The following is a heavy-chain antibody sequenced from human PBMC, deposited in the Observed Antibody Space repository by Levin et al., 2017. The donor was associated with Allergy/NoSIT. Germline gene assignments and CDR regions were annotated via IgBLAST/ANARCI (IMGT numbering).Heavy chain of an antibody. D-gene: IGHD1-26*01. CDR2: FDPEDDET. J-gene: IGHJ4*02. CDR1: GHTLTQLS. CDR3: AREGAGFDF. Sequence: ASVKVSCKVSGHTLTQLSMHWVRQAPGKGLEWMGGFDPEDDETVYAQKFRGRVTMTEDTSTDTAYMELSSLRSEDTAVYYGAREGAGFDFWGQGTLVTVSS. V-gene: IGHV1-24*01.